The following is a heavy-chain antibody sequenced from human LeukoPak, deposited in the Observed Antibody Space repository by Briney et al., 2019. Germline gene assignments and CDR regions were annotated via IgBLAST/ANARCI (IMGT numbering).Heavy chain of an antibody. CDR2: TYYRSTWY. J-gene: IGHJ5*02. D-gene: IGHD2-2*01. Sequence: SQTLSLTCAISGDSVSSNSVTWNWIRQSPSRGLEWLGRTYYRSTWYNAVSVRGRITVNPDTSKNQFSPHLNSVTPEDTAVYYCARRLTQYDCFDPWGQGILVTVSS. CDR1: GDSVSSNSVT. V-gene: IGHV6-1*01. CDR3: ARRLTQYDCFDP.